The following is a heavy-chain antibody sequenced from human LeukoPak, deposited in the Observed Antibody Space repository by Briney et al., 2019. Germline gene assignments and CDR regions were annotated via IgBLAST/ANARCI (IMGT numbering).Heavy chain of an antibody. D-gene: IGHD6-13*01. CDR1: GYTFTSYD. Sequence: ASVKVSCKASGYTFTSYDINWVRQATGQGLEWMGWMNPNSGNTGYAQKFQGRVTITRNTSISTAYMELSSLRSEDTAVYYCARGRAFIAAAGYYYYYMDVWGKGTTVTVSS. CDR2: MNPNSGNT. CDR3: ARGRAFIAAAGYYYYYMDV. J-gene: IGHJ6*03. V-gene: IGHV1-8*03.